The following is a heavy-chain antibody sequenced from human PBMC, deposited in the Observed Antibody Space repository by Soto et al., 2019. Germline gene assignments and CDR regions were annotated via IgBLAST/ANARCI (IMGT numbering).Heavy chain of an antibody. D-gene: IGHD5-18*01. CDR1: GFAFSSYA. J-gene: IGHJ3*02. Sequence: GGYLRLSCAASGFAFSSYAMSWVRPAPGKGLEWVSTISDSGGNTYYADSVKGRFTISRDNSKNTLYLQMNSLRAEDTAVYYCAIHLWLSGAFDIWGQGTMVTVSS. CDR3: AIHLWLSGAFDI. V-gene: IGHV3-23*01. CDR2: ISDSGGNT.